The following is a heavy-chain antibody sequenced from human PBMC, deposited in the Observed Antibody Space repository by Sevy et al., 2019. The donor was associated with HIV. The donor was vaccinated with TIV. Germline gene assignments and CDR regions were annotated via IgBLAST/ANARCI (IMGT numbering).Heavy chain of an antibody. CDR1: GFTFSNYA. CDR2: ISGSGGSGDKT. D-gene: IGHD3-22*01. CDR3: ARKYDSSGYFDY. V-gene: IGHV3-23*01. Sequence: GGSLRLSCAASGFTFSNYAMNWVRQAPGKGLEWVSGISGSGGSGDKTNYADSVKGRFTISRDDSKNSLYLQLNSLRAEDTAIYYCARKYDSSGYFDYWGRGTLVTVSS. J-gene: IGHJ4*02.